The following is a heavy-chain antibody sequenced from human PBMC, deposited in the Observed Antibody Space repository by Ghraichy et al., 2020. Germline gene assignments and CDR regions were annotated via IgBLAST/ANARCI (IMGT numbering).Heavy chain of an antibody. J-gene: IGHJ6*02. V-gene: IGHV3-53*01. CDR1: GFSVSSNY. D-gene: IGHD2/OR15-2a*01. CDR3: ARKSSTYYYYYYGMDV. CDR2: IYSGGHT. Sequence: GGSLRLSCSASGFSVSSNYMSWVRQAPGKGLEWVSVIYSGGHTYSADSVKGRFTISRDRSENTLYLQMNSLRAEDTAVYYCARKSSTYYYYYYGMDVWGQGTTVTVSS.